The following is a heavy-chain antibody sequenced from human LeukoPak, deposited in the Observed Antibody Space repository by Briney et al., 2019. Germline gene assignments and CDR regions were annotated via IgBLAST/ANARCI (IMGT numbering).Heavy chain of an antibody. D-gene: IGHD5-12*01. CDR1: GGSISSYY. J-gene: IGHJ4*02. CDR3: AKSNGYGLIDY. V-gene: IGHV4-59*08. CDR2: IYYSGST. Sequence: SETLSLTCAVSGGSISSYYWSWIRQPPGKGLEWIGYIYYSGSTNYNPSLKSRVTISVDTSKNQFSLKLSSVTAADTAMYYCAKSNGYGLIDYWGQGTLVTVSS.